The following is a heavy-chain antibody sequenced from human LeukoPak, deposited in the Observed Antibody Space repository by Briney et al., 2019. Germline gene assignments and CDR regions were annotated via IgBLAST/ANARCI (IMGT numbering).Heavy chain of an antibody. CDR1: GFTFSSYG. CDR3: AKEGEREYYGSGRGEYYFDY. D-gene: IGHD3-10*01. Sequence: GGSLRLSCAASGFTFSSYGMHWVRQAPGKGLECVAFIRYDGSNKYYADSVKGRFTISRDNSKNTLYLQMNSLRAEDTAVYYCAKEGEREYYGSGRGEYYFDYWGQGTLVTVSS. V-gene: IGHV3-30*02. CDR2: IRYDGSNK. J-gene: IGHJ4*02.